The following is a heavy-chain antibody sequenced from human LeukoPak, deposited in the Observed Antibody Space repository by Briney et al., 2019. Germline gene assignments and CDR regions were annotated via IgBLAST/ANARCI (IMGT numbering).Heavy chain of an antibody. CDR1: GFTFSDYY. J-gene: IGHJ4*02. D-gene: IGHD3-22*01. Sequence: GGSLRLSCAASGFTFSDYYMSWIRRAPGKGLEGVTYICDSGRTIYYADSVKGRLTIYRDNDKNSVYLQMHNLRAEDTAVYYCARDRLGDYDHSGYYDKWGQGTLVTVSS. CDR2: ICDSGRTI. V-gene: IGHV3-11*01. CDR3: ARDRLGDYDHSGYYDK.